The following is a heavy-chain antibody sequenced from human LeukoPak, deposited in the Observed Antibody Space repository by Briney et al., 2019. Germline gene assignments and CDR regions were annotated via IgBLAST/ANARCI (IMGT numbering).Heavy chain of an antibody. CDR3: AMGGEYYFDY. V-gene: IGHV3-23*01. CDR1: GFTFSSYA. CDR2: ISGSGGST. J-gene: IGHJ4*02. Sequence: PGASLRLSCAASGFTFSSYAMSWVRQAPGKGLELVSAISGSGGSTYYADSVKGRFTIPRDNSKNTLYLQMNSLRAEDTAVYYCAMGGEYYFDYWGQGTQVTVSS. D-gene: IGHD3-16*01.